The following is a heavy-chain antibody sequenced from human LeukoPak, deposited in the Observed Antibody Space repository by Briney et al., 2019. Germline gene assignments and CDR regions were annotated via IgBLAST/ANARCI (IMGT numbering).Heavy chain of an antibody. V-gene: IGHV4-4*07. CDR1: GGSINSYY. CDR2: IYTSGST. D-gene: IGHD3-10*01. Sequence: SETLSLTCTVSGGSINSYYWSWVRQPAGKGLGWIGRIYTSGSTNYNLSLKTRVTMSLDTSKNQFSLKLTSVTAADTAVYYCARDLRSLDGSGSYYLNWFDPWGQGTPVTVSS. CDR3: ARDLRSLDGSGSYYLNWFDP. J-gene: IGHJ5*02.